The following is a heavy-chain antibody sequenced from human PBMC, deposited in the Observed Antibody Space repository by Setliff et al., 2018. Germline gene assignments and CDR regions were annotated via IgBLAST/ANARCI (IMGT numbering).Heavy chain of an antibody. CDR1: GFTFSSYS. Sequence: PGGSLRLSCAASGFTFSSYSMNWVRQAPGKGLEWVSAISGSGGSTYYADSVKGRFTISRDNSKNTLYLQMNSLRAEDTALYYFAKGKQLAPVGPFDYWGQGTLVTVSS. J-gene: IGHJ4*02. V-gene: IGHV3-23*01. D-gene: IGHD6-6*01. CDR3: AKGKQLAPVGPFDY. CDR2: ISGSGGST.